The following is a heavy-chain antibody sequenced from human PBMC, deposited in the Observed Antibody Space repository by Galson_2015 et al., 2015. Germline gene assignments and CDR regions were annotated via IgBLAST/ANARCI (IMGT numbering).Heavy chain of an antibody. CDR1: GFTFSNAW. Sequence: SLRLSCAASGFTFSNAWMSWVRQAPGKGLEWVGRIKSKIDGGTTDYAAPVKGRFTISRDDSKNTLYLQMNSLKTEDTAVYYCTTDGLVVVVAATEYWGQGTLVTVSS. J-gene: IGHJ4*02. D-gene: IGHD2-15*01. V-gene: IGHV3-15*01. CDR3: TTDGLVVVVAATEY. CDR2: IKSKIDGGTT.